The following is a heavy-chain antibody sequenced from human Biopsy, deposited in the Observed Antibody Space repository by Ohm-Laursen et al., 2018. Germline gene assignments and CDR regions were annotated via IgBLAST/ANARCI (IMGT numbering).Heavy chain of an antibody. CDR2: MNPNSANT. D-gene: IGHD1-14*01. CDR1: GYTFTDYD. Sequence: GASVKVSCKASGYTFTDYDIDWVRQATGQGLEWLGWMNPNSANTGYAQKFQGRITMTRNTSISTAYMELSSLRSEDTAVYYCASHVTYNFNGGLDYWGHGTLVTVSS. V-gene: IGHV1-8*01. CDR3: ASHVTYNFNGGLDY. J-gene: IGHJ4*01.